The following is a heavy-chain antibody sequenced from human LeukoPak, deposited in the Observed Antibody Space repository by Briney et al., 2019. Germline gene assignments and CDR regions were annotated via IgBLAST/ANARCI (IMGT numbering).Heavy chain of an antibody. V-gene: IGHV3-23*01. CDR1: GFTFSSYA. Sequence: PGASLRLSCADSGFTFSSYAMSWVRQAPGKGLEWVSAISGSGGSTYYADSVRGRFTISRDNSKNTLYLQMNSLRAEDTAVYYCAAHNYGSGSYFDYWGQGTLVTVSS. D-gene: IGHD3-10*01. CDR3: AAHNYGSGSYFDY. CDR2: ISGSGGST. J-gene: IGHJ4*02.